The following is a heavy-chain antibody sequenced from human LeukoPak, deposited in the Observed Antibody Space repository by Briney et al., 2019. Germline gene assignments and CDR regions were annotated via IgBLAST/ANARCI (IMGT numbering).Heavy chain of an antibody. CDR1: GFTFSSYG. Sequence: PGGSLRLSCAASGFTFSSYGMHWARQAPGKGLEWVAVISYDGSNKYYADSVKGRFTISRDNSKNTLYLQMNSLRAEDTAVYYCAKDTYDSSGYSSYYFDYWGQGTLVTVSS. V-gene: IGHV3-30*18. CDR2: ISYDGSNK. J-gene: IGHJ4*02. D-gene: IGHD3-22*01. CDR3: AKDTYDSSGYSSYYFDY.